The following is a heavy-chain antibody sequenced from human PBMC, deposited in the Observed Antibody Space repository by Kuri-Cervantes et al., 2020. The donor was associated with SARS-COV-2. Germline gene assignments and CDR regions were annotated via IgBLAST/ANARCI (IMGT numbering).Heavy chain of an antibody. Sequence: LETLSLTCAVSGYSISSGYYWGWIRQPPGKVLEWIGSIYHSRSTYYNPSLKSRVTISVDTSKNQFSLKLSSVTAADTAVYYCARQYGGFDYWGQGTLVTVSS. J-gene: IGHJ4*02. CDR1: GYSISSGYY. CDR2: IYHSRST. CDR3: ARQYGGFDY. V-gene: IGHV4-38-2*01. D-gene: IGHD2-2*01.